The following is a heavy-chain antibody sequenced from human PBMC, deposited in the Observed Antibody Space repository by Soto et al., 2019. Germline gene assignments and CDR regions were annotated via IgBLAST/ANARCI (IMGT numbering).Heavy chain of an antibody. CDR1: GFTFSSYS. J-gene: IGHJ4*02. V-gene: IGHV3-30-3*01. CDR2: ISYDGSTK. Sequence: VQLVESGGGVVQPGRSLRLSCAASGFTFSSYSMHWVRQAPGKGLEWLAMISYDGSTKYYADSVKGRFTISRDNSKKTLYLQTNNLRGEDTAVYYCAREEWELLYLDYWGQGTLVTVSS. CDR3: AREEWELLYLDY. D-gene: IGHD1-26*01.